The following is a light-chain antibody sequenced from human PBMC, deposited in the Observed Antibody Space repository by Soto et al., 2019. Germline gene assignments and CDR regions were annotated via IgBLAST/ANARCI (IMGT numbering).Light chain of an antibody. V-gene: IGKV3-20*01. CDR1: QSVSRSY. Sequence: EIVLTQSPGTLSLSPGERATLSCRASQSVSRSYLAWYQQRPGQAPRLLIYGASSRATGIPDRFSGSGSGADFTLTITRLEPDDFAVYYCQQYGRSPLTFGGGTKVEIK. CDR3: QQYGRSPLT. J-gene: IGKJ4*01. CDR2: GAS.